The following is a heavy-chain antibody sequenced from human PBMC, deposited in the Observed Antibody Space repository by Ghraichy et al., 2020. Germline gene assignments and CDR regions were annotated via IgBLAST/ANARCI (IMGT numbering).Heavy chain of an antibody. J-gene: IGHJ3*02. V-gene: IGHV3-9*01. CDR1: GFTFDDYA. D-gene: IGHD3-22*01. Sequence: GGSLRLSCAASGFTFDDYAMHWVRQAPGKGLEWVSGISWNSGSIGYADSVKGRFTISRDNAKNSLYLQMNSLRAEDTALYYCAKGQTTMIVGGAFDIWGQGTMVTVSS. CDR2: ISWNSGSI. CDR3: AKGQTTMIVGGAFDI.